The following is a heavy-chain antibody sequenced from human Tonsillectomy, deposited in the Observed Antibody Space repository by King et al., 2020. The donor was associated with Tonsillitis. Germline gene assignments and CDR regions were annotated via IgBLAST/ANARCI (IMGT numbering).Heavy chain of an antibody. CDR1: GFNVTSNY. D-gene: IGHD4-17*01. J-gene: IGHJ6*03. CDR2: IYAGGAT. CDR3: AGTTPNKRHHYYYMDV. Sequence: QLVQSGGGLVQPGGSLRLSCAASGFNVTSNYMHWVRQAPGKGLEWVSVIYAGGATYYADSVKGRVTVSRDYSKNTLYLQMNRLRAEDTAVYYCAGTTPNKRHHYYYMDVWGKGTTVTVSS. V-gene: IGHV3-66*01.